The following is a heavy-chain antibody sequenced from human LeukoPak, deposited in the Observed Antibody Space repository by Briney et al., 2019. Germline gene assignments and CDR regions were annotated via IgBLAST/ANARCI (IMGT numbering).Heavy chain of an antibody. CDR1: GFIFSSYS. Sequence: GGSLRLSCAASGFIFSSYSMNWVRQAPGKGLEWVSAIGTAGDTYYPGSVKGRFTISRENAKNSLYLQMNSLRAGDTAVYYCARSLRGATAFDYWGQGTLVTVSS. V-gene: IGHV3-13*01. J-gene: IGHJ4*02. CDR2: IGTAGDT. D-gene: IGHD1-26*01. CDR3: ARSLRGATAFDY.